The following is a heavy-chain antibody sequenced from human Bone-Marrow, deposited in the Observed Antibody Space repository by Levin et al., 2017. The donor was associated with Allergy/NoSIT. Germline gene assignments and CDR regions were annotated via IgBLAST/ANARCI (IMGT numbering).Heavy chain of an antibody. J-gene: IGHJ4*02. CDR1: GDSISSGRYH. V-gene: IGHV4-31*03. CDR3: ATYLVGVGGRGY. D-gene: IGHD2-2*01. Sequence: SCTVSGDSISSGRYHWSWIRQHPGEGLEWIGYTYNSGTIYYNPSLESRVLMSIDTSKNQFSLKLNSVTAADTAVYYCATYLVGVGGRGYWGQGTLVTVSS. CDR2: TYNSGTI.